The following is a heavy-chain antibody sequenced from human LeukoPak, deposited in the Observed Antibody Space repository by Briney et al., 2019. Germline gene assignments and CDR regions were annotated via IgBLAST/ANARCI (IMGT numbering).Heavy chain of an antibody. CDR2: ITAYNGNT. D-gene: IGHD3-10*01. Sequence: ASVKVSCKASGYTFTNYGISWVRQAPGQGLEWMGWITAYNGNTNYAQKLQGRVTMTTDTSTSTAYMELRSLRSDDTAVYYCARAQRTGFGESIDYWGQGTLVTVSS. J-gene: IGHJ4*02. CDR3: ARAQRTGFGESIDY. CDR1: GYTFTNYG. V-gene: IGHV1-18*01.